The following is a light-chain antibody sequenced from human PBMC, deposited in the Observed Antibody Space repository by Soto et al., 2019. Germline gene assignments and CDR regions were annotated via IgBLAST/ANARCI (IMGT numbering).Light chain of an antibody. V-gene: IGLV1-51*01. Sequence: QSVLTQPPSVSAAPGQKVTIYCSGSSSNIGSNFASWYQQLPGTAPKLLIYEDNKRPSGIPDRFSGSKSGTSATLGITGLQTGDEADYYCGTWDSSLSAVFGGGTKVTVL. CDR2: EDN. CDR3: GTWDSSLSAV. J-gene: IGLJ2*01. CDR1: SSNIGSNF.